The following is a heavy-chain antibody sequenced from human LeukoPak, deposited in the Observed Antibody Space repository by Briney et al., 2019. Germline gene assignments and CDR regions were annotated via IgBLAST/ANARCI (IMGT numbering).Heavy chain of an antibody. CDR3: ARGIGAGYSYGSFLRY. Sequence: PSETLSLTCTVSGGSISSYYWSWIRQPPGKGLEWIGYIYYSGSTNYNPSLKSRVTISVDTSKNQFSLKLSSVTAADTAVYYCARGIGAGYSYGSFLRYWGQGTLVTVSS. CDR2: IYYSGST. V-gene: IGHV4-59*01. D-gene: IGHD5-18*01. CDR1: GGSISSYY. J-gene: IGHJ4*02.